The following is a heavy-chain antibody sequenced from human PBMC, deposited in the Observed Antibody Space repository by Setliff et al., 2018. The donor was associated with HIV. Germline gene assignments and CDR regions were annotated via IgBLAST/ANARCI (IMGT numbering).Heavy chain of an antibody. J-gene: IGHJ4*01. CDR1: GYTFMSYG. Sequence: ASVKVSCKASGYTFMSYGISWVRQAPGQGLEWMGWTSPYNGNTSYTHKLQGRVTMTTDTSTSIAYMELRSLKSDDTSVYYCARGSAPNIVVAASLDIWGQGTLVTVSS. D-gene: IGHD6-19*01. CDR3: ARGSAPNIVVAASLDI. V-gene: IGHV1-18*01. CDR2: TSPYNGNT.